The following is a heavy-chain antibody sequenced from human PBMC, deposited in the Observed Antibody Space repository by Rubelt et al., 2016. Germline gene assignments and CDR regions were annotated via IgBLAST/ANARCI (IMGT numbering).Heavy chain of an antibody. Sequence: QVQLQESGPGLVKPSQTLSLTCTVSGGSISSGGYYWSWIRQHPGKGLEWIGYIYYSGSTYYNPSLKSRVTISVDTAKNQFSLKLSSVTAADTAVYYCARVPWDGNYYYYYMDVWGKGTTVTVSS. CDR1: GGSISSGGYY. D-gene: IGHD1-26*01. CDR3: ARVPWDGNYYYYYMDV. V-gene: IGHV4-31*03. CDR2: IYYSGST. J-gene: IGHJ6*03.